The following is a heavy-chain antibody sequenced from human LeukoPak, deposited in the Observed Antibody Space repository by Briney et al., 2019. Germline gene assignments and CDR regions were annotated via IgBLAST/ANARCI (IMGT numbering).Heavy chain of an antibody. CDR1: GFTFSSYW. CDR2: IKQDGSEK. J-gene: IGHJ4*02. D-gene: IGHD6-19*01. CDR3: ARDLAVDVFDY. V-gene: IGHV3-7*03. Sequence: GGSLRLSCAASGFTFSSYWMSWVRQAPGKGLEWVANIKQDGSEKYYVDSVKGRFTISRDNAKDSLYLQMNSLRAEDTAVYYCARDLAVDVFDYWGQGTLVTVSS.